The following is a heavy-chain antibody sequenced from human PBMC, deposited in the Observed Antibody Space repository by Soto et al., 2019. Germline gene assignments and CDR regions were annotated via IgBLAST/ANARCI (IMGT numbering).Heavy chain of an antibody. V-gene: IGHV4-39*01. CDR3: ATTTGPRNYDILTGPGGYGMDV. D-gene: IGHD3-9*01. CDR1: GGSISSSSYY. CDR2: IYYSGST. J-gene: IGHJ6*02. Sequence: QLQLQESGPGLVKPSETLSLTCTVSGGSISSSSYYWGWIRQPPGKGLEWIGSIYYSGSTYYNPSLKSRVTISVDTSKNQFSLKLSSVTAADTAVYYCATTTGPRNYDILTGPGGYGMDVWGQGTTVTVSS.